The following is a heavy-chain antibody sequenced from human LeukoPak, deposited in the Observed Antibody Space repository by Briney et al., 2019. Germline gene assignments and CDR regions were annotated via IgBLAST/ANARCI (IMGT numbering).Heavy chain of an antibody. CDR2: IYYSGST. Sequence: SETLSLTCTVSGGSISSSSYYWGWLRQPPGKGLEWIGSIYYSGSTYYNPSLKSRVTISVDTFKNQFSLKLSSVTAADTAVYYCARDKTGYFFGAPNWFDPWGQGTLVTVSS. V-gene: IGHV4-39*07. J-gene: IGHJ5*02. CDR3: ARDKTGYFFGAPNWFDP. D-gene: IGHD3-9*01. CDR1: GGSISSSSYY.